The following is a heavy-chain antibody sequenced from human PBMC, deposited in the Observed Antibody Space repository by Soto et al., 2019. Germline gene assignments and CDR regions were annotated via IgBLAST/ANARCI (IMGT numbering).Heavy chain of an antibody. CDR2: IWYDGSNK. Sequence: QVQLVESGGGVVQPGRSLRLSCAASGFTFSSYGMHWVRQAPGKGLEWVAVIWYDGSNKYYADSVKGRFTISRDNSKNTVYLPMNRLRAEDTAVFYCASEPGGDGYNTVFDYWGQGTLVTVSS. D-gene: IGHD3-16*01. CDR1: GFTFSSYG. J-gene: IGHJ4*02. CDR3: ASEPGGDGYNTVFDY. V-gene: IGHV3-33*01.